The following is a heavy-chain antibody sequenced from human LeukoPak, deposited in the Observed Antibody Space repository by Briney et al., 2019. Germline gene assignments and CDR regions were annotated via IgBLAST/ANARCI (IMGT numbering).Heavy chain of an antibody. Sequence: GGSLRLSCAGSGFAFSSYAMSWVRQAPGKGLEWVSAISGSGGSTYYADSVKGRFTISRDNSKNTLYLQMNSLRAEDTAVYYCAKLPVSIAAAGTYYFDYWGQGTLVTVSS. CDR1: GFAFSSYA. J-gene: IGHJ4*02. CDR3: AKLPVSIAAAGTYYFDY. CDR2: ISGSGGST. D-gene: IGHD6-13*01. V-gene: IGHV3-23*01.